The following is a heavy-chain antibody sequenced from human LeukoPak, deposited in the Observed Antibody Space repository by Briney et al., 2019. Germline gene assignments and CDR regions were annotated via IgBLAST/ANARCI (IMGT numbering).Heavy chain of an antibody. V-gene: IGHV3-49*04. Sequence: GGSLRLSCTASGFTFGDYAMSWVRQAPGKGLEWVGFIRSKAYGGTTEYAASVKGRFTISRDDSKSIAYLQMNSLKTEDTAVYYCTRLFRRYSSAYYYGSGGAYFDYWGQGTLVTVSS. D-gene: IGHD3-10*01. CDR3: TRLFRRYSSAYYYGSGGAYFDY. CDR1: GFTFGDYA. J-gene: IGHJ4*02. CDR2: IRSKAYGGTT.